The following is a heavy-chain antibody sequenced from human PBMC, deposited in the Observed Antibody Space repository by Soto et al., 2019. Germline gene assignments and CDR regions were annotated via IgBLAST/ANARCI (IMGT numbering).Heavy chain of an antibody. D-gene: IGHD3-22*01. J-gene: IGHJ3*01. CDR1: GFTFDDYA. CDR2: ISWNSGSI. Sequence: PVGSLRLSCAASGFTFDDYAMHWVRQAPGKGLEWVSGISWNSGSIAYAASVKGRFTISRDDAKNSLYLEMNSLRPEDTALYYCARGGTLISAFDFWGQGTVVTVSS. CDR3: ARGGTLISAFDF. V-gene: IGHV3-9*01.